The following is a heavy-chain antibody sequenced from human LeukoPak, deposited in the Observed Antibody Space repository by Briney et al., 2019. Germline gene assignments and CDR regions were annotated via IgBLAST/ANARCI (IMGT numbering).Heavy chain of an antibody. CDR3: ARADCGGDCYSRPDY. CDR1: GFTFSTYG. CDR2: IWYDGSNK. J-gene: IGHJ4*02. V-gene: IGHV3-33*01. Sequence: GGSLRLSCAASGFTFSTYGMHWVRQAPGKGLEPVPVIWYDGSNKYYADSVKGRFTISRDNSKNTLYLQMNSLRAEDTAAYYCARADCGGDCYSRPDYWGQGTLVSVSS. D-gene: IGHD2-21*02.